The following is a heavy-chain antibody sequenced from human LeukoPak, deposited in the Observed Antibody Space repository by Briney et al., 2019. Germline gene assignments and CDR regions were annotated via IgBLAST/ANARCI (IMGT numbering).Heavy chain of an antibody. D-gene: IGHD5-18*01. Sequence: KASQTLSLTCAVSGGSISSGGYSWSWIRQPPGKGLEWIGYIYHSGSTYYNPSLNSRVTMSVDRSKNQFSLKLSSVTAADTAVYYCARQRAYSDGPCDYWGQGTLVTVSS. CDR1: GGSISSGGYS. CDR2: IYHSGST. J-gene: IGHJ4*02. V-gene: IGHV4-30-2*01. CDR3: ARQRAYSDGPCDY.